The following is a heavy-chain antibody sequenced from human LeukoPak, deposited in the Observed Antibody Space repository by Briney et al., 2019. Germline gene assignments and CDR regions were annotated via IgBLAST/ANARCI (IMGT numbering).Heavy chain of an antibody. Sequence: ASVKVSCKASGGTFSSYAISWVRQAPGQGLEWMGGIIPIFGTANYAQKFQGRVTITADESTSTAYMELSSLRSEDTAAYYCASGGYCGGDCYSDYWGQGTLVTVSS. J-gene: IGHJ4*02. CDR3: ASGGYCGGDCYSDY. CDR1: GGTFSSYA. V-gene: IGHV1-69*13. D-gene: IGHD2-21*02. CDR2: IIPIFGTA.